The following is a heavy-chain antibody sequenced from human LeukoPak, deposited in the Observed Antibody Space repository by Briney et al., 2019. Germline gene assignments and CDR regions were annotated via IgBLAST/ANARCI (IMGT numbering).Heavy chain of an antibody. CDR3: ARGDFWSGYQRQSPLNY. CDR1: GGTFSSYA. D-gene: IGHD3-3*01. Sequence: SVKVSCKASGGTFSSYAISWVRQAPGQGLEWMGGIIPIFGTANYAQKFQGRVTITADESTSTAHMELSSLRSEDTAVYYCARGDFWSGYQRQSPLNYWGQGTLVTVSS. J-gene: IGHJ4*02. CDR2: IIPIFGTA. V-gene: IGHV1-69*13.